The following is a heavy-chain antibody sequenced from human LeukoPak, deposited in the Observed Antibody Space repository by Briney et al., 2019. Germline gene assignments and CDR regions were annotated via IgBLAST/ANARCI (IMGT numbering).Heavy chain of an antibody. J-gene: IGHJ4*02. CDR3: ASSAGIAVASTFDY. CDR1: GFTFSSYW. D-gene: IGHD6-19*01. Sequence: GGSLRLSCAVSGFTFSSYWMHWVRQAPGKGLVWVSRIDRDGSRINYADSVKGRFTISRDNSKNTLYLQMNSLRAEDTAVYYCASSAGIAVASTFDYWGQGTLVTVSS. CDR2: IDRDGSRI. V-gene: IGHV3-74*01.